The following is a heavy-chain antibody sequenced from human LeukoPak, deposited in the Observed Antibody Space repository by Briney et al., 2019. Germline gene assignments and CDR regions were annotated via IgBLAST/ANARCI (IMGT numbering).Heavy chain of an antibody. CDR1: GFTFSNYA. D-gene: IGHD6-13*01. J-gene: IGHJ6*03. Sequence: PGRSLRLSCAASGFTFSNYAMHWVRQAPGKGLEWVAVISYDGSNKYYADSVKGRFTISRDNSKNTLYLQMNSLRAEDTAVYYCARGLAAAVKLEFLYYYMDVWGKGTTVTISS. CDR2: ISYDGSNK. CDR3: ARGLAAAVKLEFLYYYMDV. V-gene: IGHV3-30*04.